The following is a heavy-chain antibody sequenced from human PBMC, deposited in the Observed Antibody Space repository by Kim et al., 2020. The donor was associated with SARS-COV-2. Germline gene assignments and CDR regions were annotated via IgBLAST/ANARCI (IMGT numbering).Heavy chain of an antibody. V-gene: IGHV3-53*01. CDR1: GFTVSSNY. CDR2: IYSGGST. D-gene: IGHD3-10*01. J-gene: IGHJ6*02. CDR3: ARGLLWFGEYIYGMDV. Sequence: GSLRLSCAASGFTVSSNYMSWVRQAPGKGLEWVSVIYSGGSTYYADSVKGRFTISRDNSKNTLYLQMNSLRAEDTAVYYCARGLLWFGEYIYGMDVWGQGTTVTVSS.